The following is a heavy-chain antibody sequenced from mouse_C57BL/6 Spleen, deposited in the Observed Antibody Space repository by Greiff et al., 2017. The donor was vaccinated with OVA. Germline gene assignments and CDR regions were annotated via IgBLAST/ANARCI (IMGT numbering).Heavy chain of an antibody. CDR3: ARYDYDGGYFDY. Sequence: VQLQQPGAELVMPGASVKLSCKASGYTFTSYWMHWVKQRPGPGLEWIGEIDPSDSYTNYNQKFKGKSTLTVDKSSSTAYMQLSSLTSEDSAVYYCARYDYDGGYFDYWGQGTTLTVSS. CDR1: GYTFTSYW. J-gene: IGHJ2*01. D-gene: IGHD2-4*01. V-gene: IGHV1-69*01. CDR2: IDPSDSYT.